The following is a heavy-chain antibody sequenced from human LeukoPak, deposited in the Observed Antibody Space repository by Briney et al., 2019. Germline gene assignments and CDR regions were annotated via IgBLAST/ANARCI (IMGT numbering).Heavy chain of an antibody. V-gene: IGHV4-61*08. J-gene: IGHJ2*01. Sequence: NPSETLSLTCTVSGASISVSGYYWSWIRQSPGKGLEWIGYIYYSGSTDYNPSLKSRVTISVDISKNQFSLKLSSVTAADTAVYYCAAWGGNSWHLDLWGRGTLVTVSS. CDR2: IYYSGST. D-gene: IGHD4-23*01. CDR3: AAWGGNSWHLDL. CDR1: GASISVSGYY.